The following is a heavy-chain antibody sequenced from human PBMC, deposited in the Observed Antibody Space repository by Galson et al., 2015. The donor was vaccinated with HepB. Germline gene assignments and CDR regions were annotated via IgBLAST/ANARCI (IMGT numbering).Heavy chain of an antibody. J-gene: IGHJ4*02. CDR1: GFTFSSYS. D-gene: IGHD3-22*01. CDR2: ISSSSSYI. V-gene: IGHV3-21*06. Sequence: SLRLSCAASGFTFSSYSMNWVRQAPGKGLEWVSSISSSSSYIYYADSVKGRFTVSRDNAKNSLYLQMNSLRAEDTAVYYCARVYYYDRSGYRYWGQGTLVTVSS. CDR3: ARVYYYDRSGYRY.